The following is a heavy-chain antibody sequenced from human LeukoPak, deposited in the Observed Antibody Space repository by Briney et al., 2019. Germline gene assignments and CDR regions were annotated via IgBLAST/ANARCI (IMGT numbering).Heavy chain of an antibody. V-gene: IGHV4-59*01. J-gene: IGHJ1*01. CDR2: INYGGST. Sequence: PSESLSLTCTVSAGSISSNYWGWIRPPPGKGREWVGSINYGGSTNYHPSLKSGATISVHTSNNQFSLKRRSVTAAAPAVYYCARGRYAEYFQNWGQSNLVT. D-gene: IGHD1-1*01. CDR1: AGSISSNY. CDR3: ARGRYAEYFQN.